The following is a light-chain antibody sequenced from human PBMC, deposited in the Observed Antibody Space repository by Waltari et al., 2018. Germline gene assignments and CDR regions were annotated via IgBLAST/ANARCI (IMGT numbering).Light chain of an antibody. J-gene: IGLJ2*01. Sequence: QSALTQPASVSGSPGQSITISCTGTSRDVGGYNYVSWHQQHPGKAPTLMIYDVTKRPSGGSNRFSGSKSGNTASLTISGLQAEDEADYYCSSYSSSSTLLFGGGTKLTVL. V-gene: IGLV2-14*03. CDR2: DVT. CDR1: SRDVGGYNY. CDR3: SSYSSSSTLL.